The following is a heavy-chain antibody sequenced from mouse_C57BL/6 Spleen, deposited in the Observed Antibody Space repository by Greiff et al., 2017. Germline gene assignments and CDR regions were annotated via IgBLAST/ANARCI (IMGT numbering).Heavy chain of an antibody. CDR1: GYTFTSYW. CDR2: IDPSDSYT. D-gene: IGHD1-1*01. Sequence: VKQSCKASGYTFTSYWMHWVKQRPGQGLEWIGEIDPSDSYTNYNQKFKGKSTLTVDKSSSTAYMQLSSLTSEDSAVYYCARSYGSSYGYWGQGTTLTVSS. J-gene: IGHJ2*01. V-gene: IGHV1-69*01. CDR3: ARSYGSSYGY.